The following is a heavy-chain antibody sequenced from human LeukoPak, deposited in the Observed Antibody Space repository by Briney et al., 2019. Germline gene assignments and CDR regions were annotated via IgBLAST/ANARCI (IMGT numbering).Heavy chain of an antibody. V-gene: IGHV3-30*04. CDR1: GFTFSSYA. CDR2: ISYDGSNK. J-gene: IGHJ4*02. D-gene: IGHD3-10*01. CDR3: ARDEAGDYYGSGSYYPFDY. Sequence: GRSLSLSCAASGFTFSSYAMHWVRQAPGKGLEWVAVISYDGSNKYYADSVKGRFTISRDNSKNTLYLQMNSLRAEDTAVYYCARDEAGDYYGSGSYYPFDYWGQGTLVTVSS.